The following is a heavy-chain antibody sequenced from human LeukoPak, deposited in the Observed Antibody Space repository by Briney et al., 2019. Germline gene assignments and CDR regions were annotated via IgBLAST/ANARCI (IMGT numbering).Heavy chain of an antibody. V-gene: IGHV3-23*01. CDR2: ISGSGNSA. Sequence: GGSLRLSCAASGFTFSSYAMSWVRQAPGKGLEWVSAISGSGNSAYYADSVKGRFTISRDNSKNTLYLQMNSLRAEDTAVYYCANSRRALAAAGELDYWGQGTLVTVSS. CDR3: ANSRRALAAAGELDY. D-gene: IGHD6-13*01. J-gene: IGHJ4*02. CDR1: GFTFSSYA.